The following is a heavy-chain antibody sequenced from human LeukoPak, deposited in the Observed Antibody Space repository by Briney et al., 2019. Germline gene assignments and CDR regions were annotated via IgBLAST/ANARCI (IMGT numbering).Heavy chain of an antibody. J-gene: IGHJ6*03. Sequence: PGGSLRLSCVGSGFMFSNYYMYWVRQAPGKGLVWVSRIKNAGIDTIYADSVKGRFTVSRDNVKNTVYLQMSSLRAEDTAVYYCARGGYGHNMDVWGEGTTVTVSS. CDR3: ARGGYGHNMDV. D-gene: IGHD4-17*01. CDR2: IKNAGIDT. V-gene: IGHV3-74*01. CDR1: GFMFSNYY.